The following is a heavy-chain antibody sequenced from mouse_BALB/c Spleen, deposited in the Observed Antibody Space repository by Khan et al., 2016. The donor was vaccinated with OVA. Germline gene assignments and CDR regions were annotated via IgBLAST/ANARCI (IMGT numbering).Heavy chain of an antibody. CDR1: GYTFTTYT. J-gene: IGHJ3*01. CDR2: IIPSTDYP. Sequence: QVQLKQSGAELARPGASVKMSCKASGYTFTTYTINWVKQRPGQGLEWIGYIIPSTDYPTYTPKFKDKATFTSDTSSSTAYLQRNSLTSDDTAVYYGAKEGDDCRSDGWIAYWGQGTLVTVSA. V-gene: IGHV1-4*01. D-gene: IGHD2-14*01. CDR3: AKEGDDCRSDGWIAY.